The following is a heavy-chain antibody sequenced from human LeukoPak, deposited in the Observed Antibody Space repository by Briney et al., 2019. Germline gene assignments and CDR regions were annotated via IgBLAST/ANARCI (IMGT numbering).Heavy chain of an antibody. D-gene: IGHD3-22*01. CDR2: TSGSGDST. Sequence: GGSLRLSCAASGFTFSSYWMSWVRQAPGKGMEWVSGTSGSGDSTHYADSVKGRFTISRDNSKNTLYLQMNSLTAEDTAVYYCAKPPGDYYDSTGYYAYWGQGTLVTVAS. CDR1: GFTFSSYW. CDR3: AKPPGDYYDSTGYYAY. J-gene: IGHJ4*02. V-gene: IGHV3-23*01.